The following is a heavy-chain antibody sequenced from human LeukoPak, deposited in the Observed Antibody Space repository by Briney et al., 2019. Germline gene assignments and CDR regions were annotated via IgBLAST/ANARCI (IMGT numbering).Heavy chain of an antibody. CDR2: ITSSGSNI. Sequence: GGSLRLSCAASGFTFSDYYMSWIRQAPGKGLEWVSYITSSGSNIYYADSVKGRFTISRGNAKNSLYLQMNSLRAEDTAVYYCASGRGYDDAFDIWGQGTMVTVSS. V-gene: IGHV3-11*04. J-gene: IGHJ3*02. CDR1: GFTFSDYY. CDR3: ASGRGYDDAFDI. D-gene: IGHD5-12*01.